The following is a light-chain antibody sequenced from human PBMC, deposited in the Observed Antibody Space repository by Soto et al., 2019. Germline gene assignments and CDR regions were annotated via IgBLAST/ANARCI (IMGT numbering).Light chain of an antibody. CDR2: AAS. Sequence: DFQMTQSPSSLSASVGDRVTITCRASQGIGDDLGWYQQRPGEAPKRLIYAASILPSGVPSRFSGSGSGTEFTLTISGRQPEDFAPYFCLEHNTYPFTFGGGTKVEIK. V-gene: IGKV1-17*01. CDR3: LEHNTYPFT. CDR1: QGIGDD. J-gene: IGKJ4*01.